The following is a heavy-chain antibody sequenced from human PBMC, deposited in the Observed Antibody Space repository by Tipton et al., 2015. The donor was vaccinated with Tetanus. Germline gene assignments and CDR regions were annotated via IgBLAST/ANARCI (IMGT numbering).Heavy chain of an antibody. J-gene: IGHJ6*02. CDR1: GGSISSDGAY. CDR3: ARDHGITWGGMGYYYGMDV. Sequence: TLSLTCTVSGGSISSDGAYWSWIRQHPGEGLEWIGYIYYSGSTYYNPSLKSRVTISVDTSKNQFSLRLSSVTAADTAVYYCARDHGITWGGMGYYYGMDVWGQGTTVTVSS. D-gene: IGHD3-16*01. V-gene: IGHV4-30-4*08. CDR2: IYYSGST.